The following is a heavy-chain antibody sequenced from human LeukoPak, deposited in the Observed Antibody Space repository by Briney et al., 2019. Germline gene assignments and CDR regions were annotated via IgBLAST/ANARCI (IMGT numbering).Heavy chain of an antibody. D-gene: IGHD6-13*01. CDR3: ASPTYSNTLYEGVEGVGRFDY. J-gene: IGHJ4*02. V-gene: IGHV4-39*07. CDR2: IYYSGIT. Sequence: SETLSLTCTVSGGSISSTSYYWAWIRQPPGKGLEWIGIIYYSGITYYNPSLKSRVTISLDTSKTQVSLNLTSVTAADTAVYYCASPTYSNTLYEGVEGVGRFDYWGQGTPVTVSS. CDR1: GGSISSTSYY.